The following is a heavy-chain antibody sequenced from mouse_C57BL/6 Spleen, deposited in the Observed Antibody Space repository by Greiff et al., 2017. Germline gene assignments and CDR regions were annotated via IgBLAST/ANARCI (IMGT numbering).Heavy chain of an antibody. Sequence: EVNVVESGGGLVKPGGSLKLSCAASGFTFSSYAMSWVRQTPEKRLEWVATISDGGSYTYYPDNVKGRFTISRDNAKNNLYLQMSHLKSEDTAMYYCARDLYYYGSSPDYWGQGTTLTVSS. CDR3: ARDLYYYGSSPDY. CDR2: ISDGGSYT. V-gene: IGHV5-4*01. D-gene: IGHD1-1*01. J-gene: IGHJ2*01. CDR1: GFTFSSYA.